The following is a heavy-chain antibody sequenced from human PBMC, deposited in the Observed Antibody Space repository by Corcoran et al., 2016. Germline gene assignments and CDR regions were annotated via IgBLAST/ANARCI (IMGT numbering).Heavy chain of an antibody. J-gene: IGHJ6*02. V-gene: IGHV3-33*01. CDR2: IWYDGSNK. D-gene: IGHD6-19*01. CDR3: AGDGAVAGTWKDYYYYGMDG. Sequence: QVQLVESGGGVVQPGRSLRLSCAASGFTFSSYGMPWVRQAPGKGLEWVAVIWYDGSNKYYADSVKGRFTISRDNSKNTLYLQMNSLRAEDTPVYYWAGDGAVAGTWKDYYYYGMDGWAQGTTVTVSS. CDR1: GFTFSSYG.